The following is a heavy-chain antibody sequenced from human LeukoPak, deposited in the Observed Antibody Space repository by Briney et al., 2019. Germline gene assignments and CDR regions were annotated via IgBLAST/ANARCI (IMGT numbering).Heavy chain of an antibody. Sequence: GGSLRLSCAASGFTFSSYSMNWVRQAPGKGLEWVSSISSSSSYIYYADSVKGRFTISRDNAKNSLYLQMNSLRAEDTAVYYCAREGGDYSPDYFDYWGQGTLVTVSS. CDR1: GFTFSSYS. V-gene: IGHV3-21*01. J-gene: IGHJ4*02. CDR3: AREGGDYSPDYFDY. CDR2: ISSSSSYI. D-gene: IGHD4-11*01.